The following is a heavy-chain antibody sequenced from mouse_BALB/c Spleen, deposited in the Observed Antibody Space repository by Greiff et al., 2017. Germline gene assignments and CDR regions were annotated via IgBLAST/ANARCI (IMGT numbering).Heavy chain of an antibody. V-gene: IGHV1-15*01. J-gene: IGHJ3*01. CDR3: TRSEGDMARFAY. D-gene: IGHD3-3*01. CDR1: GYTFTDYE. CDR2: IDPETGGT. Sequence: QVQLQQSGAELVRPGASVTLSCKASGYTFTDYEMHWVKQTPVHGLEWIGAIDPETGGTAYNQKFKGKATLTADKSSSTAYMELRSLTSEDSAVYYCTRSEGDMARFAYWGQGTLVTVSA.